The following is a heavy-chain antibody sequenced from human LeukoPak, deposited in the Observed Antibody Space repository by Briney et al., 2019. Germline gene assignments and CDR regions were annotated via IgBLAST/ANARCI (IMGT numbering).Heavy chain of an antibody. Sequence: SETLSLTCAVSIDSTRGNYWSWVRQSPGKGLEWIGEVHRSGRTNYMPSLKSRVTVSIDNSKDQISLDLASVTAADTAVYYCATEILGAPTPGAYWGQGTLVTVSS. J-gene: IGHJ4*02. CDR3: ATEILGAPTPGAY. D-gene: IGHD2-8*02. CDR2: VHRSGRT. V-gene: IGHV4-4*02. CDR1: IDSTRGNY.